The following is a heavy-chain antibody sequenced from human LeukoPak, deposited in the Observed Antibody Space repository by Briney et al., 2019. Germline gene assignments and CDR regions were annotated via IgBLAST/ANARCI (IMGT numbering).Heavy chain of an antibody. CDR1: GFTFSNHW. CDR2: IDGGGSST. CDR3: ARGPGSSGGAYVGDY. D-gene: IGHD3-22*01. J-gene: IGHJ4*01. V-gene: IGHV3-74*01. Sequence: PGGSLRLSCVASGFTFSNHWMHWVRQVPGKGLVWVSRIDGGGSSTSYADSVKGRFSISRDNGENTLYLQMNSLRVEDTAVYYCARGPGSSGGAYVGDYWGMEPWSPSPQ.